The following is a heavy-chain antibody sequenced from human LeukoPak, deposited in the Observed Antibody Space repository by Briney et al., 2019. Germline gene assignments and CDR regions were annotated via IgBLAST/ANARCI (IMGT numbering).Heavy chain of an antibody. CDR3: ARYTLQWPLPGAFFDY. J-gene: IGHJ4*02. Sequence: SETLSLACAVSGGSISSGGHYWSWIRQPPGKGLEWIGYIYYSGSTNYNPSLKSRVTISVDTSKNQFSLKLSSVTAADTAVYYCARYTLQWPLPGAFFDYWGQGTLVTVSS. D-gene: IGHD6-19*01. V-gene: IGHV4-61*08. CDR2: IYYSGST. CDR1: GGSISSGGHY.